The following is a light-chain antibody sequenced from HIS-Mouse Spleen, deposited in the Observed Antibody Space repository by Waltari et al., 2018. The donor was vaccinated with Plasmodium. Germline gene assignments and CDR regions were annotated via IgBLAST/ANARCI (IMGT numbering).Light chain of an antibody. CDR2: AAS. J-gene: IGKJ4*01. CDR1: PGISSY. CDR3: QQYYSYLLT. Sequence: IPMTQSPSSLSASTGNRIPITCRASPGISSYLAWYPQKPGKAPKLLIYAASTLQSGVPSRFSGSGSGTDFTLTISCLQSEDFATYYCQQYYSYLLTFGGGTKVEIK. V-gene: IGKV1-8*01.